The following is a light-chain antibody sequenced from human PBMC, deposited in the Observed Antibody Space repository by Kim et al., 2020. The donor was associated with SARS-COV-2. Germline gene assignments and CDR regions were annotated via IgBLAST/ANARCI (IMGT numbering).Light chain of an antibody. V-gene: IGLV7-46*01. J-gene: IGLJ2*01. CDR3: LLAYSGARL. CDR1: TGAVTSGHY. CDR2: DTS. Sequence: QAVVTQEPSLTVSPGGTVTLTCGSSTGAVTSGHYPYWFQQKPGQAPRTLIYDTSNKPSWTPARFSGSLLGGKAALTLSGAQTEDEAEYYCLLAYSGARLFGGGTQLTVL.